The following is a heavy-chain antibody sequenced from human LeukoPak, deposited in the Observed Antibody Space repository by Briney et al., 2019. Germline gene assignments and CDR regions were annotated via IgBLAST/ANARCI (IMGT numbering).Heavy chain of an antibody. V-gene: IGHV1-46*03. Sequence: ASVKVSCKASGYTFTSYYMHWVRQAPGQGLEWMGIINPSGGSTSYAQKFQGRVAMTRDTSTSTVYMELSSLRSEDTAVYYCARVFTGDYFDYWGQGTLVTVSS. D-gene: IGHD1-14*01. CDR2: INPSGGST. CDR1: GYTFTSYY. CDR3: ARVFTGDYFDY. J-gene: IGHJ4*02.